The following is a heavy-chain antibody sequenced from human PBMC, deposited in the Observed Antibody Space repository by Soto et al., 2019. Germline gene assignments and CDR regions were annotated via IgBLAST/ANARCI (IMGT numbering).Heavy chain of an antibody. D-gene: IGHD3-9*01. CDR2: IRSKANSYAT. CDR3: TRRRDLDNDILTGSRGMHV. Sequence: VGSLRLSCAASVFTFSGSAMHWVRHSSGKWLEWVGRIRSKANSYATAYAASVKGRFTISRDDSKNTAYLQMNSLKTEDTAVYYCTRRRDLDNDILTGSRGMHVWRQGTTVT. CDR1: VFTFSGSA. J-gene: IGHJ6*02. V-gene: IGHV3-73*01.